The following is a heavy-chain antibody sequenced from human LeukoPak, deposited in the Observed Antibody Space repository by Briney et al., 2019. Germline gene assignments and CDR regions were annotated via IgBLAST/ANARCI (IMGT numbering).Heavy chain of an antibody. CDR1: GFTFSSYG. D-gene: IGHD2-15*01. V-gene: IGHV3-33*01. Sequence: PGRSLRLSCAASGFTFSSYGMHWVRQAPGKGLEWVAVIWYDGSNKYYADSVRGRFTISRDNSKNTLYLQMNSLRAEDTAVYYCARDIGDCSSGSCYSDYFDYWGQGTLVTVSS. CDR2: IWYDGSNK. CDR3: ARDIGDCSSGSCYSDYFDY. J-gene: IGHJ4*02.